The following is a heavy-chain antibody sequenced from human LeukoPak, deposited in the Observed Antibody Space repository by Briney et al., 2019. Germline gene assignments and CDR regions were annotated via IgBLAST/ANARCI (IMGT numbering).Heavy chain of an antibody. V-gene: IGHV3-21*01. CDR3: AREIAAAGVIDY. D-gene: IGHD6-13*01. CDR2: ISSSSSYI. Sequence: GGSLRLSCAASGFTFSSYSMNWVRQAPGKGLEWVSSISSSSSYIYYADSVKGRFTISRDNAKNSLYLQMNSLRAEDTAVYYCAREIAAAGVIDYWGQGTLVTVSS. CDR1: GFTFSSYS. J-gene: IGHJ4*02.